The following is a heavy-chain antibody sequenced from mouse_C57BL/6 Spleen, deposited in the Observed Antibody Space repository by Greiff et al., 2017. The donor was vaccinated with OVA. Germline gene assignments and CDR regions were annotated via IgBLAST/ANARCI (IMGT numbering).Heavy chain of an antibody. V-gene: IGHV1-50*01. CDR2: IDPSDSYT. J-gene: IGHJ2*01. D-gene: IGHD1-1*01. CDR3: ARSYGSSYGYFDY. CDR1: GYTFTSYW. Sequence: QVQLQQSGAELVKPGASVKLSCKASGYTFTSYWMQWVKQRPGQGLEWIGEIDPSDSYTNYNQKFKGKATLTVDTSSSTAYMQLSSLTSEDSAVYYCARSYGSSYGYFDYWGQGTTLTVSS.